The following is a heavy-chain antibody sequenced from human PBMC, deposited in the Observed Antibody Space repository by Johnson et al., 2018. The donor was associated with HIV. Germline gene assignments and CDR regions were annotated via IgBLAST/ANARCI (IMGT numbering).Heavy chain of an antibody. CDR3: TTDPLAGAPYGDDAFDI. D-gene: IGHD6-19*01. CDR1: GFTFSDYY. CDR2: ISSSGSTI. V-gene: IGHV3-11*04. Sequence: QVQLVESGGGLVKPGGSLRLSCAASGFTFSDYYMSWIRQAPGKGLEWVSYISSSGSTIYYADSVKGRFTISRDNAKNSLYLQMNSLRAEDTAVYYCTTDPLAGAPYGDDAFDIWGQGTMVTVSS. J-gene: IGHJ3*02.